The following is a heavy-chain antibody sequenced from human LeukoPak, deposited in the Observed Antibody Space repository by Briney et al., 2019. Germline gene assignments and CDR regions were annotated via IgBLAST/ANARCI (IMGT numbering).Heavy chain of an antibody. CDR2: VHHSGTA. D-gene: IGHD3-22*01. CDR1: NGSLRNYF. CDR3: ASLGGYYESSSYSQLDAFDI. V-gene: IGHV4-59*01. J-gene: IGHJ3*02. Sequence: PSETLSLTCTVSNGSLRNYFWSWIRQPPGKGLEWIGYVHHSGTANYNPSLMSRVNISIDTSEYRLSLKLSSVTAADTALYYCASLGGYYESSSYSQLDAFDIWGQGTVVTVSS.